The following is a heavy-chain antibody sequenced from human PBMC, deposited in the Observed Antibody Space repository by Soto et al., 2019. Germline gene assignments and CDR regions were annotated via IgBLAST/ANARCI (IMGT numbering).Heavy chain of an antibody. CDR2: ISAYNGNT. D-gene: IGHD3-3*01. CDR3: AREYYHFRSGYYGYGMDV. V-gene: IGHV1-18*01. CDR1: GYTFTSYG. J-gene: IGHJ6*01. Sequence: ASVKVSCQASGYTFTSYGISWVRQAPGEGLEWMGWISAYNGNTNYAQKLQGRVTMTTDTSTSTAYMELRSLRSDDAAVYYCAREYYHFRSGYYGYGMDVWGQGTMVTVSS.